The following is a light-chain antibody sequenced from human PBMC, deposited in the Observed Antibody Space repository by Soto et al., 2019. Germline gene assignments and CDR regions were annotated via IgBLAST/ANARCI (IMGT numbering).Light chain of an antibody. Sequence: EIVLTQSPGTLSLSPGERATLSCRASQTVSGSYLAWYQQKPGQTPRLLVYGASSRANGIPNRFSGSGSGTDFSLTISRLEPEGFAVYYCHQYGIAPPVTFGQGTRLEIK. CDR3: HQYGIAPPVT. J-gene: IGKJ5*01. CDR2: GAS. CDR1: QTVSGSY. V-gene: IGKV3-20*01.